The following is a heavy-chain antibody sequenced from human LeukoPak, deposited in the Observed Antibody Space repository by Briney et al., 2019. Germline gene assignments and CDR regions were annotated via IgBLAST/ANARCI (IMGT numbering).Heavy chain of an antibody. J-gene: IGHJ4*02. V-gene: IGHV3-23*01. D-gene: IGHD6-13*01. Sequence: GGSLRLSCAASGFTFSSYAMSWVRQAPGKGLEWVSAISSSGGSTYYADSVEGRFTLSRDNSNNTLYLQMNSLRAEDTAVYYCAKMYSSSWYAPFDYWGQGTLVTVSS. CDR1: GFTFSSYA. CDR3: AKMYSSSWYAPFDY. CDR2: ISSSGGST.